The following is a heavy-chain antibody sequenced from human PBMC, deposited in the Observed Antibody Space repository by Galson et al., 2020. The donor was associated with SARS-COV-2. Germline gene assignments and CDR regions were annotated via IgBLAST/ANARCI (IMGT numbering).Heavy chain of an antibody. CDR1: GYSFANYW. CDR3: TRGPTRWDDFLTGYYTFFDY. J-gene: IGHJ4*02. Sequence: GESLQISCKASGYSFANYWIGWVRQVPGKGLEWMGNIYPGDSDTRYSPSFQGQVTISADRSISTAYLQWSSLKASDTAIYYCTRGPTRWDDFLTGYYTFFDYWGQGTLVSVSS. D-gene: IGHD3-9*01. V-gene: IGHV5-51*01. CDR2: IYPGDSDT.